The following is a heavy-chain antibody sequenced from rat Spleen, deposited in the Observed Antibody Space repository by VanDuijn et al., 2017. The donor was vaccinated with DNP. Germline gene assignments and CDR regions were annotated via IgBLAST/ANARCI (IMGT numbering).Heavy chain of an antibody. J-gene: IGHJ2*01. CDR2: ISSDGGTT. D-gene: IGHD4-2*01. Sequence: EVQLVESGGGLVQPGRSLKLSCAASGFTFSDYYMAWVRQAPKKGLEWVAYISSDGGTTFYGDSVKGRFTISRDNTKGTLYLQMDSLRSEDTATYYCTRATGFDYWGQGVMVTVSS. V-gene: IGHV5-20*01. CDR1: GFTFSDYY. CDR3: TRATGFDY.